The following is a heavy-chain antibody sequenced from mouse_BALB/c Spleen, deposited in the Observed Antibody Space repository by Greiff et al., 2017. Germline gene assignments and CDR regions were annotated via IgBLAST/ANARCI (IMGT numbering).Heavy chain of an antibody. J-gene: IGHJ3*01. Sequence: EVKLVESGGDLVKPGGSLKLSCAASGFTFSSYGMSWVRQTPDKRLEWVATISSGGSYTYYPDSVKGRFTISRDNAKNTLYLQMSSLKSEDTAMYYCASQYGNLAWFAYWGQGTLVTVSA. D-gene: IGHD2-1*01. V-gene: IGHV5-6*02. CDR1: GFTFSSYG. CDR2: ISSGGSYT. CDR3: ASQYGNLAWFAY.